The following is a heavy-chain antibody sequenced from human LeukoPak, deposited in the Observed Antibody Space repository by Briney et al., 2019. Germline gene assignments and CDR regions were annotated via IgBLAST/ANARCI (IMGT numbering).Heavy chain of an antibody. CDR1: GYTFTDYY. V-gene: IGHV1-2*02. CDR2: INPNSGGT. D-gene: IGHD3-9*01. CDR3: ARSPHILTGENFDF. Sequence: ASVTVSFKASGYTFTDYYIHWVRQAPGQGLEWMGWINPNSGGTNHAQKFYVRVTMTRDTSITTAYMELSRLRSDDTAVFYCARSPHILTGENFDFWGQGTLVTVSS. J-gene: IGHJ4*02.